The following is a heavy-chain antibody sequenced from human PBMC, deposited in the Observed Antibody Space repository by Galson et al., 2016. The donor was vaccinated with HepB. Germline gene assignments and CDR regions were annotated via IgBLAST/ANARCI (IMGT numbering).Heavy chain of an antibody. CDR2: IYYSGLT. CDR1: GGSMRSYY. Sequence: ETLSLTCTVSGGSMRSYYWTWIRQSPGKGLAFIGYIYYSGLTYYNPSLQSRVTISIDMSKNPFSLRLSSVFAADTAVYHCARRSDDAYGSGSLDYWGQGALVTVSS. CDR3: ARRSDDAYGSGSLDY. D-gene: IGHD3-10*01. V-gene: IGHV4-59*08. J-gene: IGHJ4*02.